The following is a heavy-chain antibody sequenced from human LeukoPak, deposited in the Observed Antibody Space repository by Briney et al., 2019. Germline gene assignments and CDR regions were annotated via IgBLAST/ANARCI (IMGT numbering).Heavy chain of an antibody. CDR2: IRYDGSNK. V-gene: IGHV3-30*02. Sequence: GGSLRLSCAASGFTFGSYAMTWVRQAPGKGLEWVAFIRYDGSNKYYADSVKGRFTISRDNSKNTLYLQMNSLRAEDTAVYYCAKLVLRYFDWLMDYWGQGTLVTVSS. J-gene: IGHJ4*02. CDR3: AKLVLRYFDWLMDY. CDR1: GFTFGSYA. D-gene: IGHD3-9*01.